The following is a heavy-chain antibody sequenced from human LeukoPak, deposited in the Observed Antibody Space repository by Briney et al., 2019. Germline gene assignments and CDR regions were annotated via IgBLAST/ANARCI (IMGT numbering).Heavy chain of an antibody. CDR2: IIPIFGTA. CDR3: ARAYYDFWSGYPGPMDV. V-gene: IGHV1-69*05. J-gene: IGHJ6*04. D-gene: IGHD3-3*01. Sequence: SVKVSCKASGGTFSSYAISWVRQAPGQGLEWMGGIIPIFGTANYAQKFQGRVTITTDESTSTAYMELSSLRSEDTAVYYCARAYYDFWSGYPGPMDVWGKGTTVTVSS. CDR1: GGTFSSYA.